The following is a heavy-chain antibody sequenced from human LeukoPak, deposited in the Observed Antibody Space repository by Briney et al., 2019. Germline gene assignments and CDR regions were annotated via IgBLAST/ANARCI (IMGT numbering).Heavy chain of an antibody. J-gene: IGHJ4*02. CDR1: GGSFSGYY. D-gene: IGHD3-10*01. V-gene: IGHV4-34*01. CDR2: INHSGST. CDR3: ARAVFRVSRTPFVY. Sequence: PSETLSLTCAVYGGSFSGYYWSWIRQPPGKGLEWIGEINHSGSTNYNPSLKSRVTISVDTSKNQFSLKLSSVTAADTAVYYCARAVFRVSRTPFVYWGQGTLVTVSS.